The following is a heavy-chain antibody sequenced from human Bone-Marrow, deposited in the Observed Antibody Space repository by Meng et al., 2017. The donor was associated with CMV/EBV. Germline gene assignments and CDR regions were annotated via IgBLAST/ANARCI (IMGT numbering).Heavy chain of an antibody. CDR2: IKQDGSEK. CDR1: GFTFGDYA. Sequence: GGSLRLSCTASGFTFGDYAMSWVRQAPGKGLEWVACIKQDGSEKYYVDSVKGRFTISRDNAKNSLYLQMNSLRAEDTAVYYCARKNGMDVWGQGDAVTVSS. V-gene: IGHV3-7*01. CDR3: ARKNGMDV. J-gene: IGHJ6*02.